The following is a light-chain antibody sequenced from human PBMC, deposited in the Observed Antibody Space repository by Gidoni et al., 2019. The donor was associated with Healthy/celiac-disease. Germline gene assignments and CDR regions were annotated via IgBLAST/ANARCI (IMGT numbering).Light chain of an antibody. CDR1: ADICNY. Sequence: DIQMTQSPSSLSASVGDRVTITCQASADICNYLNWYKQKPGKAPKLLIYDASNLETGVPTRFSGRGSGTDFTFTISSLQHEDIATYYCQQYDNLPLSFXQXTKLXIK. J-gene: IGKJ2*03. V-gene: IGKV1-33*01. CDR2: DAS. CDR3: QQYDNLPLS.